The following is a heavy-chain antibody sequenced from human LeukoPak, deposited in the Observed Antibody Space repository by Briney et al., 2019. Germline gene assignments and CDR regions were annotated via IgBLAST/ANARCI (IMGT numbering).Heavy chain of an antibody. CDR2: VSSGFHA. Sequence: GGSLRLSCTASGFTLGSHDMHWVRQIPGRGLEWVAAVSSGFHAFFADSVQGRFTVSREDARNSLYLQMNSLRAGDTAVYYCVREARGYHYTYFDYWGQGTLVTVSS. CDR3: VREARGYHYTYFDY. V-gene: IGHV3-13*01. CDR1: GFTLGSHD. D-gene: IGHD5-18*01. J-gene: IGHJ4*02.